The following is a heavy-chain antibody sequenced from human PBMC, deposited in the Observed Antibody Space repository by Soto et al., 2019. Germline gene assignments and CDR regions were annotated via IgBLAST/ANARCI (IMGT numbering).Heavy chain of an antibody. D-gene: IGHD2-2*02. J-gene: IGHJ3*02. CDR1: GYSFTSYW. V-gene: IGHV5-51*01. Sequence: PGESLKISWKGSGYSFTSYWIGWVRQMPGKGLEWMGIIYPGDSDTRYSPSFQGQVTISADKSISTAYLQWSSLKASDTAMYYCARRAQLLYGRGSDAFDIWGQGTMVTVSS. CDR3: ARRAQLLYGRGSDAFDI. CDR2: IYPGDSDT.